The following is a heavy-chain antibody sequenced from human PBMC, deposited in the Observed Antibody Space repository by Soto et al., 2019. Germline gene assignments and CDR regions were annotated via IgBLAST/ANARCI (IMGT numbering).Heavy chain of an antibody. Sequence: PGGSLRLSCAASGFTFSSYGMHWVRQAPGKGLEWVAVIWYDGSNKYYADAVKGRFTISRDNSKSTLYLQMNSLRAEDTAVYYCARAGMDYDYVWGSYRYIPYFDYWGQGTLVTVSS. CDR2: IWYDGSNK. CDR1: GFTFSSYG. J-gene: IGHJ4*02. D-gene: IGHD3-16*02. CDR3: ARAGMDYDYVWGSYRYIPYFDY. V-gene: IGHV3-33*01.